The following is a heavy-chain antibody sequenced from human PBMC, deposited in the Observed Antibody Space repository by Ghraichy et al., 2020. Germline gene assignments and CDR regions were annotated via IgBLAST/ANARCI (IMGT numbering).Heavy chain of an antibody. Sequence: SETLSLTCAVSGGSISSGNWWSWVRQPPEKGLEWVGEIFHSGITNYSPSFKSRVTVSVDNSKNQFSLNLSSVTAADTAVYYCARDGRDGYNFGYWGQGTLVTVSS. CDR3: ARDGRDGYNFGY. V-gene: IGHV4-4*02. CDR1: GGSISSGNW. J-gene: IGHJ4*02. CDR2: IFHSGIT. D-gene: IGHD5-24*01.